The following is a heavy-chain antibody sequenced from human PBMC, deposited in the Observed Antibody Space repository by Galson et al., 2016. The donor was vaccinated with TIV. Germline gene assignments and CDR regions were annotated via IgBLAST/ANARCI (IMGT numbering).Heavy chain of an antibody. CDR1: GFTFSSYD. J-gene: IGHJ4*02. D-gene: IGHD6-19*01. Sequence: SLRLSCAASGFTFSSYDMFWVRQAPGKGLEWVAFITYDGSDKNYADSVKGRFTISRDKSKKTLYLQMSSLRPEDTAVYYCARVYSSYSFDYWGQGTLVTVSS. V-gene: IGHV3-30*04. CDR2: ITYDGSDK. CDR3: ARVYSSYSFDY.